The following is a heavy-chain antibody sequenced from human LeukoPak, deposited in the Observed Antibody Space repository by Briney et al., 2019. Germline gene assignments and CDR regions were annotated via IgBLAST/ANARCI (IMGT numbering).Heavy chain of an antibody. CDR3: TSRNYYGSGSPNYYYYGMDV. Sequence: PGGSLKLSCAASGFTFSDSAMHWVRQASGKGLEWVGRIRSKANSYATAYAASVKGRFTISRDDSKNTAYLQMNSLKTEDTAVYYCTSRNYYGSGSPNYYYYGMDVWGQGTTVTVSS. CDR1: GFTFSDSA. J-gene: IGHJ6*02. CDR2: IRSKANSYAT. D-gene: IGHD3-10*01. V-gene: IGHV3-73*01.